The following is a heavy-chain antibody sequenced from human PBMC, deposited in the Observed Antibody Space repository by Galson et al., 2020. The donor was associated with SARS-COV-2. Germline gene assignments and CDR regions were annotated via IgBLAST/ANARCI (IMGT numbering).Heavy chain of an antibody. J-gene: IGHJ4*02. CDR1: GGSMYSGSYY. Sequence: SQTLSLTCTVSGGSMYSGSYYWNWLRQPAGKGLEWIGHVFITGPTNYNPSLKSRATISLDTSKNQFSLKLTSVTAADTAVYYCRQFALGAVPIDYWGQGTLVTVSS. CDR2: VFITGPT. CDR3: RQFALGAVPIDY. V-gene: IGHV4-61*09. D-gene: IGHD6-19*01.